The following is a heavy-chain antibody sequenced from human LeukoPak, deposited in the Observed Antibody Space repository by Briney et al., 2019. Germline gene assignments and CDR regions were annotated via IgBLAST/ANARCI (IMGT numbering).Heavy chain of an antibody. CDR2: INPSGGST. Sequence: GASVKVSCKASGYTFTGYYMHWVRQAPGQGLEWMGIINPSGGSTSYAQKFQGRVTMTRDTSTSTVYMELSSLRSEDTAVYYCARDGTYYYDSSGYYEGQSRFDPWGQGTLVTVSS. CDR3: ARDGTYYYDSSGYYEGQSRFDP. J-gene: IGHJ5*02. V-gene: IGHV1-46*01. D-gene: IGHD3-22*01. CDR1: GYTFTGYY.